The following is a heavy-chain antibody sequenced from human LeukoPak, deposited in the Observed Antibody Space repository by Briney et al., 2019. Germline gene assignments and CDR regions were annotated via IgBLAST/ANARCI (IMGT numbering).Heavy chain of an antibody. Sequence: GGSLRLSCPAAGFTFSDYYMSWIRQAPGKGLEWVSYISSSGSTKKYADSVKGRFTISRDNAKNSLYLQMSSLRAEDTAVYYCARSGTMDFDIWGQGTMVTVSS. CDR2: ISSSGSTK. J-gene: IGHJ3*02. V-gene: IGHV3-11*04. CDR1: GFTFSDYY. CDR3: ARSGTMDFDI. D-gene: IGHD3-10*01.